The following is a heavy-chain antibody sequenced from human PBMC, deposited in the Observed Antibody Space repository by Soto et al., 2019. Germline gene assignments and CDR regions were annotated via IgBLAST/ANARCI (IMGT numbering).Heavy chain of an antibody. J-gene: IGHJ6*02. CDR2: INAGNDNT. CDR3: ARDPSYYGMDV. CDR1: GYTFTSYA. V-gene: IGHV1-3*01. Sequence: GASVKVSCKASGYTFTSYAMHWVRQAPGQRLEWMGWINAGNDNTKYSQKLQGRVTITRDTSASTAYMELSSLRSEDTSVYYCARDPSYYGMDVWGQGTTVTVS.